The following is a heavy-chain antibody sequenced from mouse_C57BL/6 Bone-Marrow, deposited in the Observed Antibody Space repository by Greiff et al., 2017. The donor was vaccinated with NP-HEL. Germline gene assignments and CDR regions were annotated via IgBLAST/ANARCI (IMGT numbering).Heavy chain of an antibody. J-gene: IGHJ4*01. CDR2: ISYDGSN. D-gene: IGHD2-14*01. Sequence: EVQLQESGPGLVKPSQSLSLTCSVTGYSITSGYYWNWIRQFPGNKLEWMGYISYDGSNNYNPSLTNRISITRDTSKNQFFLKLNSVTTEDTATYYCARRGYFGMDYWGQGTSVTVSS. V-gene: IGHV3-6*01. CDR1: GYSITSGYY. CDR3: ARRGYFGMDY.